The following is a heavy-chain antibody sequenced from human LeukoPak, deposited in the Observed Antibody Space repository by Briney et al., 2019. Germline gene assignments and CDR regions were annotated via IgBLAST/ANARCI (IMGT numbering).Heavy chain of an antibody. CDR2: VIPIFGTA. CDR1: GGTFSSYA. J-gene: IGHJ4*02. CDR3: ARDLAMTTVTTQVG. D-gene: IGHD4-17*01. Sequence: GASVKVSCKASGGTFSSYAISWVRQAPGRGLEWMGGVIPIFGTANYAQKFQGRVTITADESTSTAYMELSSLRSEDTAVYYCARDLAMTTVTTQVGWGQGTLVTVSS. V-gene: IGHV1-69*13.